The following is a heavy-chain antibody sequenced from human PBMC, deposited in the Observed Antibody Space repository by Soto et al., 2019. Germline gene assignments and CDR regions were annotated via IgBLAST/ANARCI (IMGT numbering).Heavy chain of an antibody. CDR2: IIPNSGGT. CDR1: GGTFSSYA. J-gene: IGHJ5*02. D-gene: IGHD2-15*01. V-gene: IGHV1-2*02. CDR3: ARVRPSSTPLNWFDP. Sequence: GASVKFSCKASGGTFSSYAISWVRQAPGQGLEWMGGIIPNSGGTNYAQKFQGRVTMTRDTSISTAYMELSRLRSDDTAVYYCARVRPSSTPLNWFDPWGQGTLVTVSS.